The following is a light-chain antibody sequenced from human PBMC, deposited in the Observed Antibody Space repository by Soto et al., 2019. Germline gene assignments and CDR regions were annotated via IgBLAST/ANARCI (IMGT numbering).Light chain of an antibody. CDR2: KAS. Sequence: DIQMTQSPSTLSASVGDRVTITCRASQRISIWLAWYQQKPGKAPKLLIYKASTLKSGVPSRFSGSGSGTEFTLTISSLQPDDFATYYCQQFNNFSWTFGQGTKVEIK. V-gene: IGKV1-5*03. J-gene: IGKJ1*01. CDR1: QRISIW. CDR3: QQFNNFSWT.